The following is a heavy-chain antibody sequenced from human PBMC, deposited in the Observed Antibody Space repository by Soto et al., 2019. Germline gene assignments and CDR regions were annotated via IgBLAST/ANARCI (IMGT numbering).Heavy chain of an antibody. CDR3: AGSISGDPWFDP. Sequence: SETLSLTCTVSGGSIRSYYWSWIRQPPGKGLEWIGYVFYSGSTNYNPSLKSRVTISIDTSKSQFSLKLRSVTAADTAFYYCAGSISGDPWFDPWGQGTMVTVSS. V-gene: IGHV4-59*01. CDR1: GGSIRSYY. J-gene: IGHJ5*02. D-gene: IGHD2-21*01. CDR2: VFYSGST.